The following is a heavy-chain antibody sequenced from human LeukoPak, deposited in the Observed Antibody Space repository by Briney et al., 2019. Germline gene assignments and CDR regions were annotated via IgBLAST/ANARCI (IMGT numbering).Heavy chain of an antibody. CDR2: ISSGGDNT. CDR3: AKHQVRSHDY. V-gene: IGHV3-23*01. J-gene: IGHJ4*02. Sequence: GGSLRLSCAASGFTFSSYSMSWVRQAPGKGLDWVSAISSGGDNTYFSDSVKGRFTISRDDSKNTLYLQMSSLRAEDTAVYYCAKHQVRSHDYWGQGTLVTVSS. CDR1: GFTFSSYS.